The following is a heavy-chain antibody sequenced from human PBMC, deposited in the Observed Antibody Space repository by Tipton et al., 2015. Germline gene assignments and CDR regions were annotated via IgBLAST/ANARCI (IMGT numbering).Heavy chain of an antibody. V-gene: IGHV4-4*02. CDR3: AREVWYNDSTGYDY. D-gene: IGHD3-22*01. CDR1: GGSISSSNW. Sequence: GLVKPSGTLSLTCAVSGGSISSSNWWTWVRQPPGQGLEWIGEIHHGGSTNYNPSLKSRVTMSVDTSKNQFSLHLSSVTAADTAVYYCAREVWYNDSTGYDYWGQGTLVTVSS. CDR2: IHHGGST. J-gene: IGHJ4*02.